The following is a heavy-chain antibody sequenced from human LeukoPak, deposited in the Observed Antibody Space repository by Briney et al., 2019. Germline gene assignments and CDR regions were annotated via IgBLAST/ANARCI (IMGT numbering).Heavy chain of an antibody. D-gene: IGHD1-7*01. CDR1: GFTFTSYS. Sequence: GGSLRLSCAASGFTFTSYSMSWVRQAPGKGLEWVSGTSDRGDYTYYADSVKGRFTISRGSSKNTLFLQMNSLRAEDTALYFCARKAQYNGHYPLDYWGQGTLVTVSS. CDR3: ARKAQYNGHYPLDY. V-gene: IGHV3-23*01. CDR2: TSDRGDYT. J-gene: IGHJ4*02.